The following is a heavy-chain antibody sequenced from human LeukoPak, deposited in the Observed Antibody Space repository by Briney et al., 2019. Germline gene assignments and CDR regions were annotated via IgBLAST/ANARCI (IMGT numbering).Heavy chain of an antibody. V-gene: IGHV4-4*02. D-gene: IGHD3-9*01. Sequence: SETLSLTCAVSGGSISSSNWWSWVRQPPGKGLEWIGEIYHSGSTNYNPSLKSRVTISVDKSKNQFSLKLSSVTAADTAVYYCARVPYDILTGFDAFDIWGQGTMVTVSS. CDR3: ARVPYDILTGFDAFDI. CDR1: GGSISSSNW. J-gene: IGHJ3*02. CDR2: IYHSGST.